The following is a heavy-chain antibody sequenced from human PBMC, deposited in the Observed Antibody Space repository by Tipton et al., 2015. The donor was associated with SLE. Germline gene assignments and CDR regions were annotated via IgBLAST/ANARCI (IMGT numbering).Heavy chain of an antibody. V-gene: IGHV4-39*07. D-gene: IGHD7-27*01. J-gene: IGHJ4*02. Sequence: LRLSCTVSGGSISSSSYYWGWIRQPPGKGLEWMGSIHYSGSTYYNPSLKSRVTISVDTSKNQFSLKLSSVTAADTAVYYCARDLGYINWGSQGYFDYWGQGTLVTVSS. CDR2: IHYSGST. CDR3: ARDLGYINWGSQGYFDY. CDR1: GGSISSSSYY.